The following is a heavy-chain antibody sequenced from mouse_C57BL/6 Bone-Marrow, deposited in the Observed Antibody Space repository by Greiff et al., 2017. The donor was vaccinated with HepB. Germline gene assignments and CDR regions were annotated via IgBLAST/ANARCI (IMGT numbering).Heavy chain of an antibody. CDR1: GFTFSDYY. J-gene: IGHJ2*01. CDR2: ISNGGGSN. Sequence: EVMLVESGGGLVQPGGSLKLSCAASGFTFSDYYMYWVRQTPEKRLEWVAYISNGGGSNYYPDTVKGRFTISRDNAKNTLYLQMSRLKSEDTAMYYCARHGNYFDYWGQGTTLTVSS. CDR3: ARHGNYFDY. V-gene: IGHV5-12*01.